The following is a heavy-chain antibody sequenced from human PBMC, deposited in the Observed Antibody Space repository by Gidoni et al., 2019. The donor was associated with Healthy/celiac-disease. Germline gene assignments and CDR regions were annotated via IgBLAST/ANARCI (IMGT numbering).Heavy chain of an antibody. D-gene: IGHD4-4*01. Sequence: QVQLQQWGAGLLKPSETLSLTCAVYGGSFSGYYWSWIRQPPGKGLEWIGEINHSGSTNYNPSLKSRVTISVDTSKNQFSLKLSSVTAADTAVYYCARGRYSNYNYWGQGTLVTVSS. J-gene: IGHJ4*02. CDR2: INHSGST. CDR1: GGSFSGYY. V-gene: IGHV4-34*01. CDR3: ARGRYSNYNY.